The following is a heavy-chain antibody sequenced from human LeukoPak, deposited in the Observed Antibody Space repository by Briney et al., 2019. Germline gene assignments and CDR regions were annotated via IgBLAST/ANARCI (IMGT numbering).Heavy chain of an antibody. V-gene: IGHV1-2*02. Sequence: GASVKVSCKTSGFTFTGYYIHWVRQAPGQRFEWLGWINPNSGGTDYAQKFQGRVTMTRDTSISTAYMELSRLRSDDTAVYYCTSRPETRMTTGDFWGQGTLVTVSS. D-gene: IGHD4-11*01. CDR2: INPNSGGT. CDR1: GFTFTGYY. CDR3: TSRPETRMTTGDF. J-gene: IGHJ4*02.